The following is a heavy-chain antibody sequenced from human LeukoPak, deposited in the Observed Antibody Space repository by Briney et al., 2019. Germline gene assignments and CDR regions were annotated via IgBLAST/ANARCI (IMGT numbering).Heavy chain of an antibody. CDR2: IYYSGST. J-gene: IGHJ4*02. D-gene: IGHD3-10*01. CDR1: GGSISSYY. CDR3: ARLSLYGSGSYQLTDY. V-gene: IGHV4-59*01. Sequence: PSETLSLTCTVSGGSISSYYWSWIRQPPGKGLEWIGYIYYSGSTNYNPSLKSRVTISVDTSKNQFSLKLSSVTAADTAVYYCARLSLYGSGSYQLTDYWGQGTLVTVSS.